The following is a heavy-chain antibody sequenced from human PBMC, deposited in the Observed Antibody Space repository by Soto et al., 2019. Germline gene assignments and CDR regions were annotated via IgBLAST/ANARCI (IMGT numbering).Heavy chain of an antibody. CDR3: ARSSTFYDY. V-gene: IGHV3-48*01. D-gene: IGHD6-6*01. CDR2: ISSSSDTI. J-gene: IGHJ4*02. Sequence: GGALRVSWAPSGCTLPGESMDWVRQAPGKGLEWVSYISSSSDTIYYADSVKGRFTISRDNAKNLLYLQMKSLRAEDTAVYYCARSSTFYDYWGQGTPVTVSS. CDR1: GCTLPGES.